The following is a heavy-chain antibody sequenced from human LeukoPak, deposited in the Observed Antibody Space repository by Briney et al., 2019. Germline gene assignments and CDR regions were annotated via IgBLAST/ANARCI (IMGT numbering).Heavy chain of an antibody. D-gene: IGHD3-10*01. V-gene: IGHV3-48*04. CDR3: ARDPEVFRGGEIDNDH. J-gene: IGHJ4*02. CDR2: ISRNNDNI. Sequence: GGSLRLSCETSGFFFSRFDMNWVRQAPGKGLEWVSSISRNNDNIYYTESVRGRFTVFRDNAENSVSLQMNSLRVEDTATYYCARDPEVFRGGEIDNDHWGQGTLVTVSS. CDR1: GFFFSRFD.